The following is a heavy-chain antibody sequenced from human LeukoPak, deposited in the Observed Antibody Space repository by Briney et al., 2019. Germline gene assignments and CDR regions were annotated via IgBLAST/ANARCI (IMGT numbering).Heavy chain of an antibody. D-gene: IGHD5-12*01. J-gene: IGHJ5*02. CDR2: ISSSSSYT. CDR3: ARAQTLYSGYDSNWFDP. V-gene: IGHV3-11*06. CDR1: GFTFSDYY. Sequence: PGGSLRLSCAASGFTFSDYYMRWIRQAPGKALEWVSYISSSSSYTNYADSVKGRFTISRDNAKNSLYLQMNSLRAEDTAVYYCARAQTLYSGYDSNWFDPWGQGTLVTVSS.